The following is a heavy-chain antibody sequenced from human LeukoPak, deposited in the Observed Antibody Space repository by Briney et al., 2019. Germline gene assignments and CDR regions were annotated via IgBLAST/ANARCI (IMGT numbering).Heavy chain of an antibody. J-gene: IGHJ5*02. CDR2: IYSTGST. CDR1: GGSINNSY. CDR3: ARRTFCSGLNWFDP. Sequence: SETLSLTCTVSGGSINNSYWTWIRQPPGKGLEWIGYIYSTGSTNYNPSLESRVTISVDTSKSQVSLKLSSVSAADTAVYYCARRTFCSGLNWFDPWGQGTLVTVSS. D-gene: IGHD3-3*01. V-gene: IGHV4-59*01.